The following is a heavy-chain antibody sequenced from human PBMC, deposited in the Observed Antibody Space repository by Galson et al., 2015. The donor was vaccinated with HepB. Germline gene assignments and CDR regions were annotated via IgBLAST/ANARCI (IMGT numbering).Heavy chain of an antibody. CDR3: ARGRSPARAFDI. Sequence: CAISGDSVSSNSATWDWFRQSPSRGLEWLGRTYYMPKWYNDYAPYMKSRVIINPDTSMHQFSLQLNSVRPEDTAVYYCARGRSPARAFDIWGQGTMVTVSS. D-gene: IGHD2-15*01. J-gene: IGHJ3*02. V-gene: IGHV6-1*01. CDR2: TYYMPKWYN. CDR1: GDSVSSNSAT.